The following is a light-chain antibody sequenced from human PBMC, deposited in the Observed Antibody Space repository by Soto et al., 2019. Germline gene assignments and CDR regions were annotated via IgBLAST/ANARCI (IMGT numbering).Light chain of an antibody. J-gene: IGKJ4*01. CDR1: QSISSSY. CDR2: GAS. V-gene: IGKV3-20*01. Sequence: ETVLTQSPGTLSLSPGERATLSCRASQSISSSYLAWYQQRPGQAPRLLISGASNRATGIPDRFSGSGSGTDFTLSISRLEPEDFAVYYCQQYGGSRLVTFGGGTKVEIK. CDR3: QQYGGSRLVT.